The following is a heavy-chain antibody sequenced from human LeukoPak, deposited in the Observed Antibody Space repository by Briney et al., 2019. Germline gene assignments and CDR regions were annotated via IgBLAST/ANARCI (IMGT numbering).Heavy chain of an antibody. CDR1: GFTFSSYE. CDR2: ISSSGRTI. CDR3: AVNYDLDY. Sequence: PGGSLRLSCAASGFTFSSYEMNWVRQAPGKGLEWVSYISSSGRTIYYEDSVQGRFTISRDNAKNSLYLQMNSLRAEDTAVYYCAVNYDLDYWGQGTLVTVSS. V-gene: IGHV3-48*03. D-gene: IGHD4-11*01. J-gene: IGHJ4*02.